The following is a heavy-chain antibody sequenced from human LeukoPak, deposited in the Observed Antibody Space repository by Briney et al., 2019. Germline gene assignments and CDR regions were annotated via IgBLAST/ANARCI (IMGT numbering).Heavy chain of an antibody. CDR3: VRRVYSSNYYFDY. CDR1: GYSFTSYW. J-gene: IGHJ4*02. Sequence: GESLKISCKGSGYSFTSYWIGWVRQMPGKGLEWMGIIYPGDSDTRYSPSFQGQVTISADKSISTAYLQWSSLRASDTAMYYCVRRVYSSNYYFDYWGQGTLVTVSS. D-gene: IGHD6-13*01. CDR2: IYPGDSDT. V-gene: IGHV5-51*01.